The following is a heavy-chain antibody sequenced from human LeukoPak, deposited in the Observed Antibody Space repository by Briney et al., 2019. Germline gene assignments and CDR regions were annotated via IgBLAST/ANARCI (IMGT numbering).Heavy chain of an antibody. CDR3: ARRHCTSSSCYFDY. V-gene: IGHV4-59*12. J-gene: IGHJ4*02. CDR1: GASISSYY. CDR2: IYDSGTT. Sequence: PSETLSLTCTVSGASISSYYWSWIRQPPGKGLEWIGCIYDSGTTYYNPSLKSRVTMSVDTSKNQFSLKLSSVTAADTAVYYCARRHCTSSSCYFDYWGQGILVTVSS. D-gene: IGHD2-15*01.